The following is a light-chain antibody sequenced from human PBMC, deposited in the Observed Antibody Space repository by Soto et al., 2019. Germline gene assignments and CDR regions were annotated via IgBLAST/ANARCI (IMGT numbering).Light chain of an antibody. J-gene: IGLJ2*01. Sequence: QSALTQPASVSGSPGQSITISCTGTSSDVGGYNYVSWYQQHPGKAPKLMIYDVSNRPSGVSNRFSGSKSGNTASLTISGLQAEDEADYYCSSYTSSDQDVVFGGGTQLTVL. CDR3: SSYTSSDQDVV. V-gene: IGLV2-14*01. CDR2: DVS. CDR1: SSDVGGYNY.